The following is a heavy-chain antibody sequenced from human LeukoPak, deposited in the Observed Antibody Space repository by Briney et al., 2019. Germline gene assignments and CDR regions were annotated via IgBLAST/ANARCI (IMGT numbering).Heavy chain of an antibody. CDR1: GFTFSSYW. CDR3: ARTDSSSWSRGDYYGMDV. Sequence: GGSLRLSCAASGFTFSSYWMSWVRQAPGKGLEWVANIKQDGSEKYYVDSVKGRFTISRDNAKNSLYLQMNSLRAEDTAVYYCARTDSSSWSRGDYYGMDVWGQGTTVTVSS. V-gene: IGHV3-7*01. CDR2: IKQDGSEK. J-gene: IGHJ6*02. D-gene: IGHD6-13*01.